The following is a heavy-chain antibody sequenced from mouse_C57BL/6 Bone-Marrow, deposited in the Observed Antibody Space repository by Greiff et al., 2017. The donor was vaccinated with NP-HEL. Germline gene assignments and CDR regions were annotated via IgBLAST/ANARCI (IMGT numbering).Heavy chain of an antibody. CDR1: GFSLTSYG. CDR3: ARNYAY. J-gene: IGHJ3*01. Sequence: QVQLQQSGPGLVQPSQSLSITCTVSGFSLTSYGVHWVRQSPGKGLEWLGVIWSGGSTDYNAAFISRLSNSKDNSKSQVFFKMNSLQADDTAIYYCARNYAYWGQGTLVTVSA. CDR2: IWSGGST. V-gene: IGHV2-2*01.